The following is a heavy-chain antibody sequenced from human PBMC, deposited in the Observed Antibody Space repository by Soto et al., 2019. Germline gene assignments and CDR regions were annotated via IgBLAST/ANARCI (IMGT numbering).Heavy chain of an antibody. D-gene: IGHD6-13*01. CDR3: AKDFIAAAGTFGFDY. CDR2: ISYEGSNK. J-gene: IGHJ4*02. V-gene: IGHV3-30*18. CDR1: GFTFSSYG. Sequence: GGSLRLSCAASGFTFSSYGMHWVRQAPGKGLEWVAVISYEGSNKYYADSVKGRFTISRDNSKNTLYLQMNSLRAEDTAVYYCAKDFIAAAGTFGFDYWGQGTLVTVSS.